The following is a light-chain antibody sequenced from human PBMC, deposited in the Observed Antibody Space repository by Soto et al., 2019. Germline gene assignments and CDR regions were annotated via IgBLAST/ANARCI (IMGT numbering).Light chain of an antibody. CDR1: SSDVGNYNY. CDR2: EVS. J-gene: IGLJ1*01. V-gene: IGLV2-14*01. CDR3: LSYATSTANV. Sequence: QSALTQPASVSGSPGQSITISCTGTSSDVGNYNYVSWYQQHPGKAPKLMIYEVSYRPSGVSDRFSGSKSGNTASLVISGLQAEDEADYYCLSYATSTANVFGTGTKLTVL.